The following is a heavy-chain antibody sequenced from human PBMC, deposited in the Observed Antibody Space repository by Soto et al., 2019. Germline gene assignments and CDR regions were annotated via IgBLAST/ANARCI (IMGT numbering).Heavy chain of an antibody. CDR2: IYYSGST. Sequence: SETLSLTCTVSGGSISSYYWSWIRQPPGKGLEWIGYIYYSGSTNYNPSLKSRVTISVDTSKNQFSLKLSSVTAADTAVYYCARHFQGNWFDPWGQGTLVTVSS. J-gene: IGHJ5*02. V-gene: IGHV4-59*08. CDR1: GGSISSYY. CDR3: ARHFQGNWFDP.